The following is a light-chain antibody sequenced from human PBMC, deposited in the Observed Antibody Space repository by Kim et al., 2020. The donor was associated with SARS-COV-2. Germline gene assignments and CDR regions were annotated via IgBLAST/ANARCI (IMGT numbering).Light chain of an antibody. CDR1: SSNIGSNY. V-gene: IGLV1-47*01. CDR2: RNN. J-gene: IGLJ1*01. CDR3: AAWDDSLSGYV. Sequence: ELTQPPSASGTPGQRVTISCSGGSSNIGSNYVYWYQHLPGTAPKLLIYRNNQRPSGVPARFSGSKSATSASLAISGLRSEDEADYYCAAWDDSLSGYVFGSGNKVTVL.